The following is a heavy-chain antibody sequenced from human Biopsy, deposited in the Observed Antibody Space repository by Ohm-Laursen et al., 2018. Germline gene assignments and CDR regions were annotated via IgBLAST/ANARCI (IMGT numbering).Heavy chain of an antibody. J-gene: IGHJ4*02. D-gene: IGHD4-11*01. CDR2: TNEDGSHT. CDR1: GFTFSRYW. V-gene: IGHV3-74*01. CDR3: ARGGFFAYSTFDY. Sequence: GSLRLSCSASGFTFSRYWIHWVRQAPGKGLLTWVSHTNEDGSHTDYADSVKGRSTVSRDNAKNTLYLQMNSLRAEDTDVYYCARGGFFAYSTFDYWGQGALVTVSS.